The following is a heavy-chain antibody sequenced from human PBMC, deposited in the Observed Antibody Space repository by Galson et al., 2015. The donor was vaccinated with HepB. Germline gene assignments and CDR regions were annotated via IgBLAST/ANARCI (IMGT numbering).Heavy chain of an antibody. D-gene: IGHD3-22*01. V-gene: IGHV4-59*01. CDR2: IYYSGST. J-gene: IGHJ4*02. CDR3: ARADFGDYDSSGYSPRFDY. Sequence: ETLSLTCTVSGGSISSYYWSWIRQPPGKGLEWIGYIYYSGSTNYNPSLKSRVTISVDTSKNQFSLKLSSVTAADTAVYYCARADFGDYDSSGYSPRFDYWGQGTLVTVSS. CDR1: GGSISSYY.